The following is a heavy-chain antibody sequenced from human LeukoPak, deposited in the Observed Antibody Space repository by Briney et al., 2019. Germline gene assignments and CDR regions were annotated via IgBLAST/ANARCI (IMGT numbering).Heavy chain of an antibody. Sequence: PSETLSLTCTVSGGSISSCSYYWGWLRPPPGKGLEGRGSIFFSGGNYSNPSLKRRATMSVDTSKNDYSLQLSPMTAAATALYYYARLGMHERWLQLVDCCGQATLVTASS. D-gene: IGHD5-24*01. CDR1: GGSISSCSYY. CDR3: ARLGMHERWLQLVDC. CDR2: IFFSGGN. V-gene: IGHV4-39*02. J-gene: IGHJ4*02.